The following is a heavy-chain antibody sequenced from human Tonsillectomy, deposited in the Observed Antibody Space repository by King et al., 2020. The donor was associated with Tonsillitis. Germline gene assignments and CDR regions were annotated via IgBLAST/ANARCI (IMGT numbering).Heavy chain of an antibody. V-gene: IGHV3-30*02. Sequence: VQLVESGGGVVQPGGSLRLSCAASGFTFSSYGMHWVRQAPGKGLEWVAFIRYDGSNKYYADSVKGRFTISRDNSKNTLYLQMNSLRAEDTAVYYCAKDATYYYYSSGYYFDYWGQGTLVTVSS. CDR1: GFTFSSYG. J-gene: IGHJ4*02. CDR2: IRYDGSNK. D-gene: IGHD3-22*01. CDR3: AKDATYYYYSSGYYFDY.